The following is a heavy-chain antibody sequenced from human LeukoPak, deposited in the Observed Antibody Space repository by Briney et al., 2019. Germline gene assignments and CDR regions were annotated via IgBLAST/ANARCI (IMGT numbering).Heavy chain of an antibody. D-gene: IGHD2-21*02. Sequence: GGSLRLSCAASGFTFSRYAMSWVRQAPGKALEWVSAISGSGGTTYYADSVKGRFTISRDNSKSTLYLQMNSLRAEDTAVYYCAKEDCGVDCSTFDYWGQGTLVTVSS. J-gene: IGHJ4*02. CDR2: ISGSGGTT. CDR3: AKEDCGVDCSTFDY. CDR1: GFTFSRYA. V-gene: IGHV3-23*01.